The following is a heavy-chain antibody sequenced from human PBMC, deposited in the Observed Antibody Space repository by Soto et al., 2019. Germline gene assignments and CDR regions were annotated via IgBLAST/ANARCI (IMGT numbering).Heavy chain of an antibody. Sequence: GGSLRLSCAPSGFTFSTFWMTWVRQAPGKGREWVATISHDGNNKYYVDSVKGRFTISRDNAQNSLFLQMNSLRADDTAVYYCARENHAKFDYWGQGTLVTVSS. CDR2: ISHDGNNK. CDR3: ARENHAKFDY. D-gene: IGHD2-2*01. J-gene: IGHJ4*02. V-gene: IGHV3-7*01. CDR1: GFTFSTFW.